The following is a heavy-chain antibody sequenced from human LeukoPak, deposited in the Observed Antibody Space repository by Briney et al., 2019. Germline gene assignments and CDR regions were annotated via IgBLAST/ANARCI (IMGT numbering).Heavy chain of an antibody. CDR3: ARGILGAKDAFDI. D-gene: IGHD1-26*01. CDR1: GFTFSTYA. Sequence: GGSLRLSCAASGFTFSTYAMSWVRQAPGKGLEWVSFIHYDGSNKYYADSVKGRFTISRDSSKNTLYLQMNSLGAEDAAVYYCARGILGAKDAFDIWGQGTMVIVSS. V-gene: IGHV3-30*02. J-gene: IGHJ3*02. CDR2: IHYDGSNK.